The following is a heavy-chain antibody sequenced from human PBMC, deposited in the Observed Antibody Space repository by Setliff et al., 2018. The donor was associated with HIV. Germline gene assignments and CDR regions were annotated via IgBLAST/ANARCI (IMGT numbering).Heavy chain of an antibody. CDR2: IYYSGSA. V-gene: IGHV4-39*01. Sequence: SETLSLTCTVSGDSINSTSYYWGWIRQPPGKGLEWIGNIYYSGSAYYSPSLKSRVTMSADTSKNQFSLNLSSVTAAETAVYYCARVGYHGSGRYSFDYWGQGTLGTVS. J-gene: IGHJ4*02. CDR1: GDSINSTSYY. D-gene: IGHD3-10*01. CDR3: ARVGYHGSGRYSFDY.